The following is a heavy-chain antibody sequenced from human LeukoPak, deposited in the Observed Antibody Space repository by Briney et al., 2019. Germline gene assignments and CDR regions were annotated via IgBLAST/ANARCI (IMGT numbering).Heavy chain of an antibody. CDR1: GFTFSSYA. V-gene: IGHV3-23*01. D-gene: IGHD6-19*01. J-gene: IGHJ4*02. CDR2: ISGNGGST. CDR3: AKMPVSYSSGWSNFDY. Sequence: GGSLRLSCAASGFTFSSYAMSWVRQTPGKGLEWVSGISGNGGSTYYADSVKGRFTIYRDNSKNTLFLQMNSLRPEDTAVYYCAKMPVSYSSGWSNFDYWGQGTLVTVSS.